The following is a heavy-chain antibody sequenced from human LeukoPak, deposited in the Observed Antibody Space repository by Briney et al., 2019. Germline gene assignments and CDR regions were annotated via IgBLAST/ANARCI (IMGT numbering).Heavy chain of an antibody. Sequence: ASVKVSCKASGYTFTSYAVHWVRQAPGQRLEWMGWINAGNGNTKYSQKFQGRVTITRDTSASTAYMELSSLRSEDTAVYYCARTFDYYGSGSYFGYWGQGTLVTVSS. D-gene: IGHD3-10*01. CDR2: INAGNGNT. CDR1: GYTFTSYA. J-gene: IGHJ4*02. CDR3: ARTFDYYGSGSYFGY. V-gene: IGHV1-3*01.